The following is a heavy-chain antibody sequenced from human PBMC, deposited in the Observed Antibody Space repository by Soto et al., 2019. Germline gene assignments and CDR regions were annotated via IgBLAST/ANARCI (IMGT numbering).Heavy chain of an antibody. V-gene: IGHV2-5*02. J-gene: IGHJ1*01. CDR3: AHTVRYNSGSVEYFQH. CDR2: IYWDDDK. D-gene: IGHD2-2*02. Sequence: VSGPTLVNPTQTLTLTCTFSGFSLSTSGVGVGWIRQPPGKALEWLALIYWDDDKRSRPSLKSRLTITKDTSKNQVVLTMTNMDPVDTATYYCAHTVRYNSGSVEYFQHWGQGTLVTVSS. CDR1: GFSLSTSGVG.